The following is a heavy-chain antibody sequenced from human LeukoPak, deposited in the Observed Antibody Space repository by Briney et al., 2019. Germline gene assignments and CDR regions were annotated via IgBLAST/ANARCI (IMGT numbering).Heavy chain of an antibody. J-gene: IGHJ4*02. CDR2: INPNSGGT. CDR3: ARGYSGYDCPDY. CDR1: GYTFTGYY. D-gene: IGHD5-12*01. V-gene: IGHV1-2*06. Sequence: WASVKVSCKSSGYTFTGYYMYWVRQAPGQGLEWMGRINPNSGGTNYAQKFQGRVTMTKDTSINTAYMELSRLRSDDTAVYYCARGYSGYDCPDYWGQGTLVTVSS.